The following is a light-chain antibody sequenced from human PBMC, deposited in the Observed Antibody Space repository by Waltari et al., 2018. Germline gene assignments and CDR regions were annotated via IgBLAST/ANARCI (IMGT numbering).Light chain of an antibody. V-gene: IGKV4-1*01. Sequence: DIVMTPSPDSLAVSLGERSTLNCKSSQSVLYSPHNKNYLAWYQQKPGQPPKLLIYWASTRESGVPDRFSGSGSGTDFTLTISSLQAEDVAVYYCQQYYTAPLNFGGGTKVEIK. CDR2: WAS. CDR3: QQYYTAPLN. CDR1: QSVLYSPHNKNY. J-gene: IGKJ4*01.